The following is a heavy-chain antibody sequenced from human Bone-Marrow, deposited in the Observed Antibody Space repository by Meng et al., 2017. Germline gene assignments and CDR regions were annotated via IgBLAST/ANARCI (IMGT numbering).Heavy chain of an antibody. CDR1: GWLFICYY. J-gene: IGHJ2*01. D-gene: IGHD4-17*01. CDR3: ARCRVTTVTTPYWYFDL. V-gene: IGHV4-34*01. Sequence: QHHACVTDLLKPTYRLSPSVVVLGWLFICYYSSCIRRPPQKALEWIGESNHSGRTNYSPSLKRRVTISVDTSKNQFSMKLSSVTAAVTAVYYCARCRVTTVTTPYWYFDLWGRGTLVTVSS. CDR2: SNHSGRT.